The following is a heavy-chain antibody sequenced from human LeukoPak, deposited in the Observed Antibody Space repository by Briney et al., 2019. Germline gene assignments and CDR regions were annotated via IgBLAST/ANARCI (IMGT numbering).Heavy chain of an antibody. Sequence: PSETLSLTCTVSGGSISSSSYYWGWIRQPPGKGLEWIESIYYSGSTYYNPSLKSRVTISVDTSKNQFSLKLSSVTAADTAVYYCAREPTSNYYDSSGLDWGQGTLVTVSS. J-gene: IGHJ4*02. CDR1: GGSISSSSYY. CDR3: AREPTSNYYDSSGLD. V-gene: IGHV4-39*07. D-gene: IGHD3-22*01. CDR2: IYYSGST.